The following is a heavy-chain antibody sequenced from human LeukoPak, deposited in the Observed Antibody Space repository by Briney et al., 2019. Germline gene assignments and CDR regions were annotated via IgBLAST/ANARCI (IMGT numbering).Heavy chain of an antibody. CDR2: ISSSGSTI. J-gene: IGHJ4*02. Sequence: GGSLRLSCAASGFTFSDYYMSWVRQAPGKGLEWVSYISSSGSTIYYADSVKGRFTISRDNAKNSLYLQMNSLRAEDTAVYYCARPYCSSTSCYAWGQGTLVTVSS. D-gene: IGHD2-2*01. V-gene: IGHV3-11*01. CDR3: ARPYCSSTSCYA. CDR1: GFTFSDYY.